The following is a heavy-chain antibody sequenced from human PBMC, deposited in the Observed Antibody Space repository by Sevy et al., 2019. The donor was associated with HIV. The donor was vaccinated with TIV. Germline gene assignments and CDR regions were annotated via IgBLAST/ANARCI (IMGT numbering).Heavy chain of an antibody. CDR1: GGSMSSSSYY. D-gene: IGHD6-19*01. V-gene: IGHV4-39*01. J-gene: IGHJ2*01. CDR3: AAPRASGWYEGTGGYFDF. CDR2: IYSTWST. Sequence: SETLSLTCAVSGGSMSSSSYYWGWIRQPPGKGLEWIGSIYSTWSTSYNPSLRSRVTVSADTSKNQLSLKLDSVSAADTAVYYCAAPRASGWYEGTGGYFDFWGRGTLVTVSS.